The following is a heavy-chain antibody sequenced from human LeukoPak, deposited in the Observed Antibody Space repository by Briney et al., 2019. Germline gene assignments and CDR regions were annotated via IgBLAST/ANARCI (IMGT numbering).Heavy chain of an antibody. D-gene: IGHD2/OR15-2a*01. Sequence: ASVKVSCKASGYTFTDYYMHWVRQAPGQGLEWMGWINPKSGDTRYAQKFQGRVTMTRDTSITTAYMDLSSLRSDDTAVYYCAREWEYYAFWGQGTLVTVSS. V-gene: IGHV1-2*02. CDR3: AREWEYYAF. CDR1: GYTFTDYY. J-gene: IGHJ4*02. CDR2: INPKSGDT.